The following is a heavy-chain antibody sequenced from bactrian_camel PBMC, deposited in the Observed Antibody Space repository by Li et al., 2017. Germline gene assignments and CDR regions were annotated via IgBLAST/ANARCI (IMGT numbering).Heavy chain of an antibody. CDR2: INGRGDKT. J-gene: IGHJ4*01. CDR3: AAHYSVRTLGFMTKCPPEDGYNY. Sequence: VQLVESGGGLVQPGGSLRLSCAASGFTFGDFYMSWVRRAPGKGLEWVSGINGRGDKTYYADSMKGRFTISRDNAKNTLDLQMNSLRPEDTAMYYCAAHYSVRTLGFMTKCPPEDGYNYWGQGTQVTVS. CDR1: GFTFGDFY. D-gene: IGHD3*01. V-gene: IGHV3S40*01.